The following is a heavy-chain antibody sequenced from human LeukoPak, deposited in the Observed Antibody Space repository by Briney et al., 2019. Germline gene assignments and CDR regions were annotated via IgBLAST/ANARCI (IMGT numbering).Heavy chain of an antibody. CDR1: GGSISSSSYY. CDR3: ATAGRRRYYGGADY. CDR2: IYYSGST. Sequence: SETLSLTCTVSGGSISSSSYYWGWIRQPPGKGLEWIGSIYYSGSTYYNPSLKSRVTISVDTSKNQFSLKLSSVTAADTAVYYCATAGRRRYYGGADYWGQGTLVTVSS. J-gene: IGHJ4*02. V-gene: IGHV4-39*07. D-gene: IGHD4-23*01.